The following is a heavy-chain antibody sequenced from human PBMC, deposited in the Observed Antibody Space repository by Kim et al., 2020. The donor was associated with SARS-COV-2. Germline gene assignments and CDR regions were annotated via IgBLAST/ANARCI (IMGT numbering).Heavy chain of an antibody. CDR3: AKGNRYYGSGSYFDY. Sequence: SANGRFTISRDNSKNTLYLQRNSMRAEATAVYYCAKGNRYYGSGSYFDYWGQGTLVTVSS. J-gene: IGHJ4*02. D-gene: IGHD3-10*01. V-gene: IGHV3-23*01.